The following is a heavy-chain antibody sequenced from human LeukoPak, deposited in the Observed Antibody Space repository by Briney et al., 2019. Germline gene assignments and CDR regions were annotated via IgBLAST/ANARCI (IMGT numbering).Heavy chain of an antibody. CDR2: IYYSGNT. J-gene: IGHJ4*02. Sequence: SETLSLTCTVSGGSMSSYYWSWIRQPPGKGLEWFGYIYYSGNTKYNPSLKSRVTISVDTSKNQFSLKLSSVTAADTAVYYCARGARAGYNLEPFDYWGQGTLVTVSS. V-gene: IGHV4-59*08. CDR1: GGSMSSYY. D-gene: IGHD5-24*01. CDR3: ARGARAGYNLEPFDY.